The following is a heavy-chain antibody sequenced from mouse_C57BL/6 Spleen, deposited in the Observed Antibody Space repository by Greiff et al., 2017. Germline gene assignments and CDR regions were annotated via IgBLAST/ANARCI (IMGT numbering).Heavy chain of an antibody. CDR1: GYTFTDYE. CDR2: IDPETGGT. J-gene: IGHJ4*01. V-gene: IGHV1-15*01. D-gene: IGHD3-1*01. Sequence: VKLMESGAELVRPGASVTLSCKASGYTFTDYEMHWVKQTPVHGLEWIGAIDPETGGTAYNQKFKGKAILTADKSSSTAYMELRSLTSEDSAVYYCTRGLPARGYAMDDWGQGTSVTVSS. CDR3: TRGLPARGYAMDD.